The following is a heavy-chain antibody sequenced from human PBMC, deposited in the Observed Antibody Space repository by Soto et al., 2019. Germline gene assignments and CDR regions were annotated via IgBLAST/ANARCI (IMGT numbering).Heavy chain of an antibody. J-gene: IGHJ4*02. CDR2: ISYDGSNK. Sequence: VGSLRLSCAASGFTFSSYAMHWVRQAPGKGLEWVALISYDGSNKYYADSVKGRFTISRDNSKNTLYLQMNSLRAEDTAVYYCARDKRDLRFLEWSYYFDYWGQGTLVTVS. CDR3: ARDKRDLRFLEWSYYFDY. D-gene: IGHD3-3*01. V-gene: IGHV3-30-3*01. CDR1: GFTFSSYA.